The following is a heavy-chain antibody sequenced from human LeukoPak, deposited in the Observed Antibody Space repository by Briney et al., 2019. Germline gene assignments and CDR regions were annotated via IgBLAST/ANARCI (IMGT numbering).Heavy chain of an antibody. V-gene: IGHV4-34*01. J-gene: IGHJ4*02. CDR2: INHSGST. CDR3: ARDHDFWSGYCPDY. D-gene: IGHD3-3*01. CDR1: GGSFSGYY. Sequence: SETLSLTCAVYGGSFSGYYWSWIRQPPGKGLEWIGEINHSGSTNYNPSLKSRVTISVDTSKNQFSLKLSSVTAADTAVYYCARDHDFWSGYCPDYWGQGTLVTVSS.